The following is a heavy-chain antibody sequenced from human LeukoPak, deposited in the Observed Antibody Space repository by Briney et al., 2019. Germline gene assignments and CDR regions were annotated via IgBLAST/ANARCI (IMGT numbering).Heavy chain of an antibody. J-gene: IGHJ4*02. Sequence: GGSLRLSCAASGFTFSSYSMNWVRQAPGKGLEWVSSFSCSSSYIYYADSVKGRFTISRDNAKNSLYLQMNSLRAEDTAVYYCARFPDTYYFDYWGQGTLVTVSS. CDR2: FSCSSSYI. V-gene: IGHV3-21*01. D-gene: IGHD3-16*01. CDR1: GFTFSSYS. CDR3: ARFPDTYYFDY.